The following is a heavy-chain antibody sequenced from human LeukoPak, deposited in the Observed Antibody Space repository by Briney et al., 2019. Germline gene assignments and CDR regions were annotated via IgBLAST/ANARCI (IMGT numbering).Heavy chain of an antibody. V-gene: IGHV3-15*01. J-gene: IGHJ4*02. Sequence: GGSLGLSCAASGFTFSNAWMSWVRQAPGKGLEWVGRIKSKTDGGTTDYAAPVKGRFTISRDDSKNTLYLQMNSLKTEDTAVYYCTTIDIAAAGQRRYYFDYWGQGTLVTVSS. CDR2: IKSKTDGGTT. D-gene: IGHD6-13*01. CDR1: GFTFSNAW. CDR3: TTIDIAAAGQRRYYFDY.